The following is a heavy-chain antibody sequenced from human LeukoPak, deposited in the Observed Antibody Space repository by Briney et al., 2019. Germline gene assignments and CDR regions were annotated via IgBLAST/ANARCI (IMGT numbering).Heavy chain of an antibody. J-gene: IGHJ4*02. CDR2: INHSGST. CDR1: GGSFSGYY. CDR3: ARGVVVLGY. Sequence: SETLSLTCAVYGGSFSGYYWSWIRQPPGKGLEWIGEINHSGSTNYDPSLKSRVTISVDTSKNQFSLKLSSVTAADTAVYYCARGVVVLGYWGQGTLVTVSS. D-gene: IGHD3-22*01. V-gene: IGHV4-34*01.